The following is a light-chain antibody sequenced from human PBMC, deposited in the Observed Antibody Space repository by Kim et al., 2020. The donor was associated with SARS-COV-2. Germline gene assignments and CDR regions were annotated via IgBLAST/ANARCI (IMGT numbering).Light chain of an antibody. V-gene: IGLV1-51*01. Sequence: QSVLTQPPPASAAPGQKVTISCSGSTSNIGNNYVSWYQQLPGTAPTLVIFDNDKRPSGIPDRFSGSKSGTSATLDISGLQTGDEADYYCATWDSGLKSVLFGGGTQLTVL. CDR1: TSNIGNNY. CDR3: ATWDSGLKSVL. CDR2: DND. J-gene: IGLJ2*01.